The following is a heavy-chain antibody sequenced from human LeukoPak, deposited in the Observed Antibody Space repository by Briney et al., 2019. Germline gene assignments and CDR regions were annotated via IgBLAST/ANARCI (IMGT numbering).Heavy chain of an antibody. D-gene: IGHD3-10*01. J-gene: IGHJ4*02. CDR1: NYSITSGSY. CDR2: INHSGST. V-gene: IGHV4-38-2*02. Sequence: PSETLSLTCIVSNYSITSGSYWSWIRQPPGKGLEWIGEINHSGSTNYNPSLKSRVTISVDTSKNQFSLKLSSVTAADTAVYYCARGVRGVIVYWGQGTLVTVSS. CDR3: ARGVRGVIVY.